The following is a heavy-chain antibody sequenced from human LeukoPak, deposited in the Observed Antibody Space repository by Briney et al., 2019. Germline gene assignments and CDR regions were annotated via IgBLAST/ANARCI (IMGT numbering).Heavy chain of an antibody. D-gene: IGHD4-17*01. J-gene: IGHJ5*02. CDR2: IYYSGST. V-gene: IGHV4-30-4*08. CDR1: GGSISSGSYY. Sequence: SQTLSLTCTVSGGSISSGSYYWSWIRQPPGKGLEWIGYIYYSGSTYYNPSLKSRVTISVDTSKNQFSLKLSSVTAADTAVYYCARDDYGDYRRGLGFDPWGQGTLVTVSS. CDR3: ARDDYGDYRRGLGFDP.